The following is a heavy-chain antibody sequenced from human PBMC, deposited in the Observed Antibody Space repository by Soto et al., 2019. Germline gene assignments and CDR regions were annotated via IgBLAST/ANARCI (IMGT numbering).Heavy chain of an antibody. D-gene: IGHD3-3*01. Sequence: GVLKISCAASGFTVSSNYMSWVRQAPGKGLEWVSVIYSGGSTYFADSVKGRFTISRDNSKNTVNLQMNSLRAEDTAVYYCARPTYYDFWSGYYGYWGQGTLVTVSS. CDR1: GFTVSSNY. CDR2: IYSGGST. CDR3: ARPTYYDFWSGYYGY. J-gene: IGHJ4*02. V-gene: IGHV3-53*01.